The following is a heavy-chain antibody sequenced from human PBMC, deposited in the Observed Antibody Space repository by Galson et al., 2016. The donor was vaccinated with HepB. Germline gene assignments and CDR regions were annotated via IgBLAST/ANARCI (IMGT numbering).Heavy chain of an antibody. CDR2: TYGGGHKT. J-gene: IGHJ4*02. Sequence: SLRLSCAASGFSFSNYAMSWVCQAPGKGLEWVSGTYGGGHKTHYAESLKGRFTVSRDNSENTLYLQMNSLRVDDTAVYDCAKDGGGSDGTYDYWGQGTLVTVSS. V-gene: IGHV3-23*01. CDR1: GFSFSNYA. CDR3: AKDGGGSDGTYDY. D-gene: IGHD5-24*01.